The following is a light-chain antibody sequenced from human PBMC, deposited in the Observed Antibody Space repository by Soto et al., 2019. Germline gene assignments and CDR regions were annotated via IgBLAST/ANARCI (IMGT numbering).Light chain of an antibody. CDR2: DAS. CDR3: QQYDNLPPKIT. CDR1: QSISXY. J-gene: IGKJ5*01. Sequence: DIQITHSPSSVSASLGYIFTITFRSIQSISXYLNWYQQKPGKAPKVLIYDASSLETGVPSRFSGSGSGTDFTFTISSLQPEDIATHYCQQYDNLPPKITFGQGTRLEIK. V-gene: IGKV1-33*01.